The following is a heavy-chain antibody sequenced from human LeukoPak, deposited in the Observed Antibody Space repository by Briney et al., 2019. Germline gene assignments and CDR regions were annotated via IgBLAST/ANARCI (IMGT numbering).Heavy chain of an antibody. CDR1: GFTFDDYT. D-gene: IGHD1-26*01. J-gene: IGHJ6*02. V-gene: IGHV3-43*01. Sequence: PGGSLRLSCAASGFTFDDYTMHWVRQAPGKGLEWVSLISWDGGSTYYADSVKGRFTISRDNSKNSLYVQMNSLRTEDTALYYCAKDMEDSGSYYYSYYGMDVWGQGTTVTVSS. CDR3: AKDMEDSGSYYYSYYGMDV. CDR2: ISWDGGST.